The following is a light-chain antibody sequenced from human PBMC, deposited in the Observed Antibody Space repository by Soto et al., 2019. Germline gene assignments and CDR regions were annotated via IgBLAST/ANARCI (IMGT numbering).Light chain of an antibody. V-gene: IGKV1-9*01. Sequence: DIQMTQSPSSVSASVGDRVTITCRASQAIDSWLAWYQQKPGEAPKLLIYAASTLQTGVPSRFSGSGSGTEFTLTISSLQAEDFASYYCQQLDRYPFTFGGGTKVDIK. CDR1: QAIDSW. CDR3: QQLDRYPFT. CDR2: AAS. J-gene: IGKJ4*01.